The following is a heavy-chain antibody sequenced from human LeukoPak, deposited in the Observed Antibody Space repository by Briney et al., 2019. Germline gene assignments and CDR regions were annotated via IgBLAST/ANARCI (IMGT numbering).Heavy chain of an antibody. CDR3: ARFLSSGYYSFAGYFDY. J-gene: IGHJ4*02. Sequence: GGSLRLSCAASGFTFDDYGMSWVRQAPGKGLEWVSGINWNGGSTGYADSVKGRFTISRDNAKNSLYLQMNSQRAEDTALYYCARFLSSGYYSFAGYFDYWGQGTLVTVSS. CDR2: INWNGGST. V-gene: IGHV3-20*04. CDR1: GFTFDDYG. D-gene: IGHD3-22*01.